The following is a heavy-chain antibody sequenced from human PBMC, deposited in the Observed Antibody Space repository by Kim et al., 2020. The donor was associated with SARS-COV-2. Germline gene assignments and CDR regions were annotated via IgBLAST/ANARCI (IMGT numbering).Heavy chain of an antibody. D-gene: IGHD6-6*01. V-gene: IGHV3-7*05. CDR1: GFTLNSYW. J-gene: IGHJ3*01. CDR2: IHPGGRDK. CDR3: AREDVHAFDF. Sequence: GGSLRLSCALSGFTLNSYWMSWVRQAPGKAPEWVANIHPGGRDKNYLDSVKGRFSISGDNAQNTLFLQMNSLRADDTAVYYCAREDVHAFDFWGHGTMVTVSS.